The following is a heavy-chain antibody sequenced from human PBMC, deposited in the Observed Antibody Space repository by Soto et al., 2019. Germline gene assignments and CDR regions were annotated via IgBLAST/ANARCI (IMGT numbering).Heavy chain of an antibody. Sequence: EVQLLESGGGLVQPGGSLRLSCAASGFTFSSYAMSWVRQAPGKGLEWVSAISGSGGSTYYADSVKGRFTISRDTSKNTLYLQMNSLRAEDTAVYYCATSSPPSYSGYDSPDAFDIWGQGTMVTVSA. CDR3: ATSSPPSYSGYDSPDAFDI. CDR2: ISGSGGST. V-gene: IGHV3-23*01. J-gene: IGHJ3*02. D-gene: IGHD5-12*01. CDR1: GFTFSSYA.